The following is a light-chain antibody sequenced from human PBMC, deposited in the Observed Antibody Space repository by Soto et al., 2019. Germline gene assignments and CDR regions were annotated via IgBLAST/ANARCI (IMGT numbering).Light chain of an antibody. Sequence: DIQMTQSPSSVSASVGDRVTITCRASQDISGWLAWYQQKPGEAPRLLIYAASSLQSGVPSRFSGSGSGADFTLSITSLQPEDSAVYYCQQADSFPFTFGPGTKV. CDR3: QQADSFPFT. CDR1: QDISGW. V-gene: IGKV1-12*01. J-gene: IGKJ3*01. CDR2: AAS.